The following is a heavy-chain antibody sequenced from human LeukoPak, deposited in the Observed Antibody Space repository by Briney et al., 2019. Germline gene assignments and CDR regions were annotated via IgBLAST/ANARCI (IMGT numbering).Heavy chain of an antibody. J-gene: IGHJ4*02. CDR1: GFAFSSYA. D-gene: IGHD1-26*01. V-gene: IGHV3-23*01. CDR2: ISAGAFNT. Sequence: GGSLRLSCAASGFAFSSYAMTWVRQAPGKGLEWVSSISAGAFNTYYADSVKGRYTVSRGNSKNTLYLQMSSLRAEDTAVYYCAKTPKNQWEVIHFDHWGQGTLVTVSS. CDR3: AKTPKNQWEVIHFDH.